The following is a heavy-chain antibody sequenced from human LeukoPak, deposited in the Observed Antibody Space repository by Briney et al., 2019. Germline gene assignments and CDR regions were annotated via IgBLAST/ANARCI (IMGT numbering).Heavy chain of an antibody. J-gene: IGHJ4*02. CDR1: GTTFRNAW. CDR3: STAGFN. V-gene: IGHV3-15*01. Sequence: GGSLRLSCEVSGTTFRNAWMTWVRQAPGKGLEWVGRIKSKPDGGTTDYAAPVKGRFTISRDDSQNTPYLQMSSLKSEDTAVYYCSTAGFNWGQGTLVSVSS. CDR2: IKSKPDGGTT.